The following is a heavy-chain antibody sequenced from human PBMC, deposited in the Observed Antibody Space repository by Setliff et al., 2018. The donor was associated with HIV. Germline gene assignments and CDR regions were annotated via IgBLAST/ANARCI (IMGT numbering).Heavy chain of an antibody. CDR3: ARVAVAGTATYYFDY. CDR2: IYYSGST. D-gene: IGHD6-19*01. CDR1: GGSISSYY. V-gene: IGHV4-59*01. J-gene: IGHJ4*02. Sequence: SETLSLTCTVSGGSISSYYWSWIRQPPGKGLEWIGYIYYSGSTNYNPSLKSRVTISVDTSKNQFSLKLSSVTAADTAVYYCARVAVAGTATYYFDYWGQGTLVTVSS.